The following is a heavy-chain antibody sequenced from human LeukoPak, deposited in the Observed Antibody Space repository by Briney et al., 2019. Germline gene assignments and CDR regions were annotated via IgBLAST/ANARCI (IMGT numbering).Heavy chain of an antibody. V-gene: IGHV3-7*04. D-gene: IGHD5-24*01. CDR3: TRVGYIDEGIDY. J-gene: IGHJ4*02. Sequence: GRSLRPSCVASGFPFSSYWMTWVRQAPGKGLEWVANIKQDGSKKSYVDSVKGRFTISRDNAKNSLYLQMNSLRAEDTAIYYCTRVGYIDEGIDYWGQGTLVTVSS. CDR1: GFPFSSYW. CDR2: IKQDGSKK.